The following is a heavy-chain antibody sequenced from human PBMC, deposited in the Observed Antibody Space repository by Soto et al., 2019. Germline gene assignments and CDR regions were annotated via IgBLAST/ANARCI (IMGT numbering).Heavy chain of an antibody. V-gene: IGHV1-69*01. J-gene: IGHJ5*02. CDR2: IIPIFGTA. D-gene: IGHD3-3*01. Sequence: QVQLVQSGAEVKKPGSSVKVSCKASGGTFSSYAISWVRQAPGQGLEWMGGIIPIFGTANYAQKFQGRVTITADESTSTAYMELSSLRSEDTAVYYCARVGLRFLAPNRRYNWFDPWGQGTLVTVSS. CDR1: GGTFSSYA. CDR3: ARVGLRFLAPNRRYNWFDP.